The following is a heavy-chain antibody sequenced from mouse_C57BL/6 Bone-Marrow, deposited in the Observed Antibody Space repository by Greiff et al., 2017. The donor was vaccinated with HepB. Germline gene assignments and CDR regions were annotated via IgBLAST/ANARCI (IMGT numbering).Heavy chain of an antibody. CDR3: ARDQDYGSRRDWYFDV. J-gene: IGHJ1*03. CDR1: GFTFSDYY. Sequence: EVMLVESEGGLVQPGSSMKLSCTASGFTFSDYYMAWVRQVPEKGLEWVANINYDGSSTYYLDSLKSRFIISRENAKNILYLQMSSLKSEDTATYYCARDQDYGSRRDWYFDVWGTGTTVTVSS. CDR2: INYDGSST. D-gene: IGHD1-1*01. V-gene: IGHV5-16*01.